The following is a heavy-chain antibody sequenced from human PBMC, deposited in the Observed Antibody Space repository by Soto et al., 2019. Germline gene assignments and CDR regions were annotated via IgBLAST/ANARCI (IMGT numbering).Heavy chain of an antibody. CDR3: ARVKGSGWLNWFDP. Sequence: ASVKVSCKASGGTFSSYTISWVRQAPGQGLEWMGWISAYHGITNYAQKLQGRVTMTTDTSTSTAYMELRSLRSDDTAVYYCARVKGSGWLNWFDPWGQGTPVTVSS. CDR1: GGTFSSYT. D-gene: IGHD6-19*01. J-gene: IGHJ5*02. V-gene: IGHV1-18*01. CDR2: ISAYHGIT.